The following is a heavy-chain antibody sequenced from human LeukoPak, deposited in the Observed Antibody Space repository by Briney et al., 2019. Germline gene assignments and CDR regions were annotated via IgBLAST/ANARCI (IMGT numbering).Heavy chain of an antibody. Sequence: PGESLKISCKGSGYSFTSYWIGWVRQMPGKGLEWMGIIYPGDSDTRYSPSFQGQVTISADKSISTAYLQWSSLKASDTAMYYCARLNSITIFGVVTQPGDFDYWGQGTLVTVSS. J-gene: IGHJ4*02. D-gene: IGHD3-3*01. V-gene: IGHV5-51*01. CDR1: GYSFTSYW. CDR2: IYPGDSDT. CDR3: ARLNSITIFGVVTQPGDFDY.